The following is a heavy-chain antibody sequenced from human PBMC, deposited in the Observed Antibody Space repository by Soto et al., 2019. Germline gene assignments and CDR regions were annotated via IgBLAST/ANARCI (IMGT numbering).Heavy chain of an antibody. CDR1: GYTFTSYG. CDR2: ISAYNGNT. J-gene: IGHJ6*02. V-gene: IGHV1-18*01. D-gene: IGHD3-3*01. CDR3: ARVRTSSYYDFWSVDYDYYYYGMDV. Sequence: ASVEVSCKASGYTFTSYGISWVRQAPGQGLEWMGWISAYNGNTNYAQKLQGRVTMTTDTSTSTAYMELRSLRSDDTAVYYCARVRTSSYYDFWSVDYDYYYYGMDVWGQGTTVTVSS.